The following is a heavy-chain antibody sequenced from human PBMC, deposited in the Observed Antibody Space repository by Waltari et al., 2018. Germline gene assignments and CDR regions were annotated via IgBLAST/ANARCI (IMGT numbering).Heavy chain of an antibody. CDR3: ATKLGRGNWLDP. J-gene: IGHJ5*02. CDR2: INPDTGGA. D-gene: IGHD7-27*01. CDR1: AKIPPTYY. Sequence: QVQLVQSGAELKKPGASVNVSCNISAKIPPTYYLQWVGQAPGQGLEWLGWINPDTGGAFYARKFRGRITMTSDTSINTVYLHLSGVRYDDTAVYFCATKLGRGNWLDPWGQGSLVTVSS. V-gene: IGHV1-2*02.